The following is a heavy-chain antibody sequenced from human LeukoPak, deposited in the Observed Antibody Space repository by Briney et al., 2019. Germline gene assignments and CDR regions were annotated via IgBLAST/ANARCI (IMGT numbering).Heavy chain of an antibody. CDR3: AKAGGYYYDNSGFPLDY. V-gene: IGHV3-23*01. J-gene: IGHJ4*02. D-gene: IGHD3-22*01. CDR2: ISGSGGST. CDR1: GFTFSSYA. Sequence: GGSLRLSCAASGFTFSSYAMSWVRQAPGKGLEWVSAISGSGGSTYYADSVKGRYTISRDKSKNTMYLQMNSLRVEDTAVYYCAKAGGYYYDNSGFPLDYWGQGTLVTVSS.